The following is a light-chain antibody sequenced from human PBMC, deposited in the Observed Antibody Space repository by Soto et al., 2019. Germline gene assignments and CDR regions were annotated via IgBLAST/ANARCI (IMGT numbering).Light chain of an antibody. Sequence: EIVLTQSPGTLSLSPGDXATPPCRASQSVSSNYLAWYQQKPGQAPGILIYGASSRATGIPDRFSGSGSGTDFTLTVSRLEPEDFAVYFCQQYGSSLTLGGGTKVDI. CDR1: QSVSSNY. CDR3: QQYGSSLT. J-gene: IGKJ4*01. V-gene: IGKV3-20*01. CDR2: GAS.